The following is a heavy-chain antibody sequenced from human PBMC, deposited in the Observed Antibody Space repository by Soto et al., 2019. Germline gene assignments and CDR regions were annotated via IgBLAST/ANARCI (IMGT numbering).Heavy chain of an antibody. J-gene: IGHJ4*02. Sequence: QVQLVQSGAEVKKPGASVKVSCKASGYTFTNYALLWVRQAPGQRLEWMGWINAGNGTTKYSQKFQGRVTITRHTSASTAYMELSSLRSEETAMYYCATAGGAYWGQGTLVTVSS. CDR3: ATAGGAY. D-gene: IGHD3-16*01. CDR1: GYTFTNYA. V-gene: IGHV1-3*01. CDR2: INAGNGTT.